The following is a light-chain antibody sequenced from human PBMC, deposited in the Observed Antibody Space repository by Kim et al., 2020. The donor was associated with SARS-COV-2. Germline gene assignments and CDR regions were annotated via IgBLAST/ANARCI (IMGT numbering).Light chain of an antibody. CDR3: QQFGRSSGT. J-gene: IGKJ1*01. CDR1: QSVSNTY. Sequence: SPGETATLSCRASQSVSNTYIAWYQQKPGQAPRLLIYGASSRATGIPDRFSGSGSGTDFTLTIFRLEPEDFAVYYCQQFGRSSGTFGQGTKVDIK. V-gene: IGKV3-20*01. CDR2: GAS.